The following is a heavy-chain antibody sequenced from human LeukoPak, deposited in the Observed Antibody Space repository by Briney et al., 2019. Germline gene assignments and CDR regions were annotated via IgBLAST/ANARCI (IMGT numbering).Heavy chain of an antibody. D-gene: IGHD5-12*01. Sequence: GGSLRLSCAASGFTFSSYAMSWVRQAPGKGLEWVSAISGSGGSTYYADSVKGRFTISRDNSKRTLYLQMSSLRVEDTAVYYCAKDRGGSQVFDYWGQGTLVTVSS. J-gene: IGHJ4*02. V-gene: IGHV3-23*01. CDR3: AKDRGGSQVFDY. CDR1: GFTFSSYA. CDR2: ISGSGGST.